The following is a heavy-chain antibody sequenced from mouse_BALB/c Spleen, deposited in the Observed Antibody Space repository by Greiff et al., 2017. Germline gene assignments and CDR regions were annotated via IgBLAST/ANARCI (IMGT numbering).Heavy chain of an antibody. CDR1: GYSITSDYA. CDR3: ARRGGNYVAYYAMDY. V-gene: IGHV3-2*02. Sequence: DVQLQESGPGLVKPSQSLSLTCTVTGYSITSDYAWNWIRQFPGNKLEWMGYISYSGSTSYNPSLKSRISITRDTSKNQFFLQLNSVTTEDTATYYCARRGGNYVAYYAMDYWGQGTSVTVSS. J-gene: IGHJ4*01. D-gene: IGHD2-1*01. CDR2: ISYSGST.